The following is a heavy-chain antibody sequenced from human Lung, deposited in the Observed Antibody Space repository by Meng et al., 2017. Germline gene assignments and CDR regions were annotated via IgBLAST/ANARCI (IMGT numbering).Heavy chain of an antibody. V-gene: IGHV4-34*01. CDR3: ARGPTTMAHDFDY. CDR1: VGSFIDYY. D-gene: IGHD4-11*01. CDR2: INHSGST. J-gene: IGHJ4*02. Sequence: QVQVQRWAAVLLSPSATLSLSCVFSVGSFIDYYWSWIRQPPGKGLEWIGEINHSGSTNYNPSLESRATISVDTSQNNLSLKLSSVTAADSAVYYCARGPTTMAHDFDYWGQGTLVTVSS.